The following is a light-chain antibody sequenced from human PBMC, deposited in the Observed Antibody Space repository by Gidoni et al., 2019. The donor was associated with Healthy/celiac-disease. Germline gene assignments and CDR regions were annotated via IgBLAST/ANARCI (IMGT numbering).Light chain of an antibody. CDR1: QSVSSN. V-gene: IGKV3-15*01. CDR2: GAS. J-gene: IGKJ1*01. Sequence: EIVMTQSPATLSVSPGERATLPCRASQSVSSNLAWYRQKPGQAPRLLIYGASTRATGIPARFSGSGSGTEFTLTISSLQSEDFAVYYCQQYNNWPPTWTFGQGTKVEIK. CDR3: QQYNNWPPTWT.